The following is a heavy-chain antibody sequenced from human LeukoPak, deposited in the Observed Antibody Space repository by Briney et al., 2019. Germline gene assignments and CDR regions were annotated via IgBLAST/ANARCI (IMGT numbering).Heavy chain of an antibody. CDR2: IYNSGST. V-gene: IGHV4-59*01. D-gene: IGHD3-9*01. CDR1: GASISSYY. Sequence: RPSETLSLTCSVSGASISSYYWTWLRQPPGKGLEWIGYIYNSGSTNYNPSLKSRVTISVDTSKNQFSLKLRSVTAADTAVYYCARVTGYMIEDYFDYWGQGILVTVSS. J-gene: IGHJ4*02. CDR3: ARVTGYMIEDYFDY.